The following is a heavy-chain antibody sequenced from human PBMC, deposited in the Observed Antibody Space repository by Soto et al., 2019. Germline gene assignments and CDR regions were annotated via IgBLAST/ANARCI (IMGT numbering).Heavy chain of an antibody. CDR3: AKDSTPEF. Sequence: EVQLLESGGGLMKPGGSQRLSCAASGFTFSIYAMSWVRKAPGKGLEWVSAISGSGGSTYYADSVKGRFTISRDNSKNTLYLQMNSLRAEDTAVYYCAKDSTPEFRGQGTLVTVSS. J-gene: IGHJ4*02. V-gene: IGHV3-23*01. D-gene: IGHD3-10*01. CDR2: ISGSGGST. CDR1: GFTFSIYA.